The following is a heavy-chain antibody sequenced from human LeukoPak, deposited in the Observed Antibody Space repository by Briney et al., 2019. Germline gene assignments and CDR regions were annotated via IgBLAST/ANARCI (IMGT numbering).Heavy chain of an antibody. J-gene: IGHJ4*02. Sequence: SETLSLTCTVSGGSISSSSYYWGWIRQPPGKGLEWIGSIYYSGSTYYNPSLKSRVTISVDTSKNQFSLKLSSVTAADTAVYYCARIKDYYYDSSGYREGFFDYWGKGTLVTVSS. CDR2: IYYSGST. V-gene: IGHV4-39*01. CDR3: ARIKDYYYDSSGYREGFFDY. D-gene: IGHD3-22*01. CDR1: GGSISSSSYY.